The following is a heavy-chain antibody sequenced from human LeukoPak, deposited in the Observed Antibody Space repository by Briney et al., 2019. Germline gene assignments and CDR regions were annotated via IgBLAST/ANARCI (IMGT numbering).Heavy chain of an antibody. Sequence: ASVKVSCKASGYIFTNYYIHWVRQAPGQGLEWMGWINPNSGYTNYPEKFQGRVTLTRDTSISAAYMELSRLRSDDTALYYCARDPGGHWGQGTLVTVSS. CDR2: INPNSGYT. V-gene: IGHV1-2*02. J-gene: IGHJ4*02. CDR3: ARDPGGH. CDR1: GYIFTNYY. D-gene: IGHD3-16*01.